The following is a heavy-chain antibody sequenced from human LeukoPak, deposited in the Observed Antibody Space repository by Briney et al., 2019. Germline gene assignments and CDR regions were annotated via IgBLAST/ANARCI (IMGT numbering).Heavy chain of an antibody. J-gene: IGHJ4*02. V-gene: IGHV4-34*01. CDR3: AGLVEMATMGDY. D-gene: IGHD5-24*01. CDR1: GGSFSGYY. CDR2: INHSGST. Sequence: SETLSLTCAVYGGSFSGYYWSWIRQPPGKGLEWIGEINHSGSTNYNPSLKSRVTISVDTSKNQFSLKLSSVTAADTAVYYCAGLVEMATMGDYWGQGTLVIVSS.